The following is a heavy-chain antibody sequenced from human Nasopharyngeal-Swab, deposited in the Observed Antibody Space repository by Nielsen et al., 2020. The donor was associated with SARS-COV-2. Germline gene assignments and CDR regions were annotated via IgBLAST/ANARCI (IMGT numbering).Heavy chain of an antibody. J-gene: IGHJ4*02. Sequence: GESLKISCAASGFTFSSYSMNWVRQAPGKGLEWVGRIKSKTDGGTTDYAAPVKGRFTISRDDSKNTLYLQMNSLKTEDTAVYYCTTDRWGVFDYWGQGTLVTVSS. CDR2: IKSKTDGGTT. D-gene: IGHD3-16*01. CDR3: TTDRWGVFDY. CDR1: GFTFSSYS. V-gene: IGHV3-15*01.